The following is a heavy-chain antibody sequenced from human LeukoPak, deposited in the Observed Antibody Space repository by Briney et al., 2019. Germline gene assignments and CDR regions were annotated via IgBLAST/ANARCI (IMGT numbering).Heavy chain of an antibody. CDR3: ARYFTFDSSGYYYTFDY. CDR1: GGSISSSTYY. J-gene: IGHJ4*02. CDR2: INHSGST. D-gene: IGHD3-22*01. V-gene: IGHV4-39*01. Sequence: PSETLSLTCTVSGGSISSSTYYWAWIRQPPGMGLEWIGEINHSGSTNYNPSLKSRVTMSVDTSKNQFSLKLSSVNAADTAVYYCARYFTFDSSGYYYTFDYWGQGTLVTVSS.